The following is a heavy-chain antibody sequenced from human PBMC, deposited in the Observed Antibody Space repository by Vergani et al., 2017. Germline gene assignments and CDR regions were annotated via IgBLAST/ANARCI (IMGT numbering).Heavy chain of an antibody. D-gene: IGHD6-19*01. CDR2: ISYDGSNK. CDR3: ARGSRQWLVGKGDTEAQVYYFDY. Sequence: QVQLVESGGGVVQPGRSLRLSCAASGFTFSSYAMHWVRQAPGKGLEGVAVISYDGSNKYYADSVKGRFTISRDNSKNTLYLQMNSLRSGDTAVYYCARGSRQWLVGKGDTEAQVYYFDYWGQGTLVTVSS. CDR1: GFTFSSYA. V-gene: IGHV3-30-3*01. J-gene: IGHJ4*02.